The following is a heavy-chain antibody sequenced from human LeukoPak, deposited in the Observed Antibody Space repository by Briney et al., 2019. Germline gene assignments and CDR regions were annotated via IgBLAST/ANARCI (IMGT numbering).Heavy chain of an antibody. Sequence: GAPLKISCKGSGYSFTSYWIGWVRQMPGKGLEWMGIIYPGDSDTRYSPSFQGQVTISADKSISTAYLQWSSLKASDTAMYYCARPRDSSSWYYFDYWGQGTLVTVSS. V-gene: IGHV5-51*01. CDR1: GYSFTSYW. CDR2: IYPGDSDT. D-gene: IGHD6-13*01. J-gene: IGHJ4*02. CDR3: ARPRDSSSWYYFDY.